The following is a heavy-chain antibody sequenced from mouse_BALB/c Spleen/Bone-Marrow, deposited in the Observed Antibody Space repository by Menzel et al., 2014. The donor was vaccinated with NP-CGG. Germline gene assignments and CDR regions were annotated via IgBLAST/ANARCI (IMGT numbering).Heavy chain of an antibody. CDR3: ARDRRYDLAWFAY. Sequence: EVQLVESGGGLVQPGGSLRLSCATSGFTFTDYYMSWVRQPPGKALEWLGFIRNKANGYTTEYSASVKGRFTISRDNSQSILYLQMNTLRAEDSATYYCARDRRYDLAWFAYWGQGTPVTVSA. J-gene: IGHJ3*01. CDR1: GFTFTDYY. D-gene: IGHD2-14*01. V-gene: IGHV7-3*02. CDR2: IRNKANGYTT.